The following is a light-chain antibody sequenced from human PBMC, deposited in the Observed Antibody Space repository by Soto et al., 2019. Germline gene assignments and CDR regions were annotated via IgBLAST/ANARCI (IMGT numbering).Light chain of an antibody. Sequence: QSVLTQPPSVSEAPGQRVTISCTGSSSNIGAGYEAHWYQQVPGTAPKLLIYENNNRPSGVPDRFSGSKSGTSASLAITGLQAEDEAGYYCQSYDSRLSGYVFGTGTKLTVL. CDR1: SSNIGAGYE. V-gene: IGLV1-40*01. J-gene: IGLJ1*01. CDR3: QSYDSRLSGYV. CDR2: ENN.